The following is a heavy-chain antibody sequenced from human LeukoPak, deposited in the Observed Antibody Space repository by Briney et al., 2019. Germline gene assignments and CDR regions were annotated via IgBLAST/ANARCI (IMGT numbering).Heavy chain of an antibody. CDR2: INPNSGGT. CDR1: GYTFTGYY. V-gene: IGHV1-2*02. D-gene: IGHD2-2*01. Sequence: ASVKVSCKASGYTFTGYYMHWVRQAPGQGLEWMGWINPNSGGTNHAQKFQGRVTMTRDTSISTAYMELSRLRSDDTAVYYCARVWCSSTSCYLDYWGQGTLVTVSS. J-gene: IGHJ4*02. CDR3: ARVWCSSTSCYLDY.